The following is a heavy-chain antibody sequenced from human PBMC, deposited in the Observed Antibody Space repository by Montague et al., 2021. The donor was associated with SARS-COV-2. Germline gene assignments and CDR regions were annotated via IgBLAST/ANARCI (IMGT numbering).Heavy chain of an antibody. CDR2: IYRSGSP. Sequence: TLSLTCTVSGASISRGYYYWSWIRLPAGKGLEWIGRIYRSGSPNYNPPLESRVVLPVDTSRNQFSMKMTSVTAADTAMYYCARGVDTGVVTVTGGFDSWGQGTLVIVSS. D-gene: IGHD5-18*01. CDR3: ARGVDTGVVTVTGGFDS. CDR1: GASISRGYYY. V-gene: IGHV4-61*02. J-gene: IGHJ4*02.